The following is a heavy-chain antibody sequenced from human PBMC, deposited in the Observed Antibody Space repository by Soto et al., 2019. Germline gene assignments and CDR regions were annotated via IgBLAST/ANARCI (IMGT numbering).Heavy chain of an antibody. J-gene: IGHJ6*02. CDR2: IYYSGST. CDR3: ARLVLWFGELRGLDV. D-gene: IGHD3-10*01. V-gene: IGHV4-31*03. Sequence: QVQLQESGPGLVKPSQTLSLTCTVSGGSISSGGYYWSWIRQHPGKGLEWIGYIYYSGSTYYNPSLKSRVTISVDTSKNQFRLKLSSVTAADTAVYYGARLVLWFGELRGLDVWGQGTTVTVSS. CDR1: GGSISSGGYY.